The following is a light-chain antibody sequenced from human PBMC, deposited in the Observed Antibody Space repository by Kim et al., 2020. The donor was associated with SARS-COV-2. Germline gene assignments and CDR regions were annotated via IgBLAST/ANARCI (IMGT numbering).Light chain of an antibody. V-gene: IGKV1-33*01. CDR2: DAS. Sequence: SASRGDRVTMSYQASHDIHKSLNWCQLKPGKAPKLLIYDASNLEAGVPSRFTGRGSETDFTFTINSLQREDIATYYCQQYTGLPTFGQGTRLEIK. J-gene: IGKJ5*01. CDR3: QQYTGLPT. CDR1: HDIHKS.